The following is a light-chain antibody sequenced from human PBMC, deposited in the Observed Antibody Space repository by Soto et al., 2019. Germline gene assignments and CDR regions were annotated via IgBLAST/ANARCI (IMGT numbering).Light chain of an antibody. J-gene: IGLJ2*01. CDR3: CSYAGTSAVV. V-gene: IGLV2-23*02. CDR1: NSDIGSYDL. Sequence: QSALTQPASVSGSPGQSITISCTGTNSDIGSYDLVSWYQQHPGKDPKLMIYEVSKRPSGLPNRFSGSKSGNTASLTISGLQAEDGADYYCCSYAGTSAVVFGGGTKLTVL. CDR2: EVS.